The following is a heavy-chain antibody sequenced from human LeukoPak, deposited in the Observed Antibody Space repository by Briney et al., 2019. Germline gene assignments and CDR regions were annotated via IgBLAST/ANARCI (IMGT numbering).Heavy chain of an antibody. Sequence: ASVKVSCKASGYTFTSYYLHWVRQAPGQGLEWMGIINPSGGSTTYARKFQGRVTMTRDTSTSTVYMELSSLRSEDTAVYYCARVDTAMVMSSPYDAFDIWGQGTMVTVSS. CDR2: INPSGGST. D-gene: IGHD5-18*01. J-gene: IGHJ3*02. CDR1: GYTFTSYY. V-gene: IGHV1-46*01. CDR3: ARVDTAMVMSSPYDAFDI.